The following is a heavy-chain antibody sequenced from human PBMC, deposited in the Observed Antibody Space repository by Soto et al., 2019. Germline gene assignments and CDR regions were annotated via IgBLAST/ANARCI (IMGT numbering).Heavy chain of an antibody. CDR1: GYTFTSYG. V-gene: IGHV1-18*01. J-gene: IGHJ6*02. CDR3: ARAAITIFQTTYYGMDV. Sequence: ASVKVSCKASGYTFTSYGISWVRQAPGQGLEWMGWISAYNGNTNYAQKLQGRVTMTTDTSTSTAYMELRSLRSDDTAVYYCARAAITIFQTTYYGMDVWGQGTTVTVSS. CDR2: ISAYNGNT. D-gene: IGHD3-9*01.